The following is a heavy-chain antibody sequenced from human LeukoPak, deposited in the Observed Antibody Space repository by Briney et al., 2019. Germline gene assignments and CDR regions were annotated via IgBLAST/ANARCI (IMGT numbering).Heavy chain of an antibody. CDR1: GDSISSGTFY. CDR2: ISYSGST. Sequence: PSQTLSLTCTVSGDSISSGTFYWSWIRQHPDKSLEWIGYISYSGSTYYNPSLKSRITISVDTSKSQFSLKLSSVTAADTAVYYCARASSDWAVDYWGQGTLVTVSS. CDR3: ARASSDWAVDY. V-gene: IGHV4-31*03. D-gene: IGHD3-9*01. J-gene: IGHJ4*02.